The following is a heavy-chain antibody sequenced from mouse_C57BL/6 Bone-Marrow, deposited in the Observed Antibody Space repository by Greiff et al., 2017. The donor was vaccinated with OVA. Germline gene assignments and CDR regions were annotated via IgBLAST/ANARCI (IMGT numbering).Heavy chain of an antibody. CDR3: ARDTTVLYWYFDV. J-gene: IGHJ1*03. CDR2: IDPSDSYT. CDR1: GYTFTSYW. V-gene: IGHV1-59*01. Sequence: QVQLKQPGAELVRPGTSVKLSCKASGYTFTSYWMHWVKQRPGQGLEWIGVIDPSDSYTNYNQKFKGKATLTVDTSSSTAYMQLSSLTSEDSAVYYCARDTTVLYWYFDVWGTGTTVTVSS. D-gene: IGHD1-1*01.